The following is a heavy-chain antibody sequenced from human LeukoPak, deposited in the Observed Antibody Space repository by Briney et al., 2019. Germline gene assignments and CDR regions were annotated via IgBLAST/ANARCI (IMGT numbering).Heavy chain of an antibody. J-gene: IGHJ4*02. D-gene: IGHD6-19*01. CDR1: GFTFSSYA. CDR2: ISYDGSNK. V-gene: IGHV3-30-3*01. Sequence: PGGSLRLSCAASGFTFSSYAMHWVRQAPGKGLEWVAVISYDGSNKYYADSVKGRFTISRDNSKNTLYLQMNSLRAEDTAVYYCAGVFSGWYFSDYGGQGPLVAVSS. CDR3: AGVFSGWYFSDY.